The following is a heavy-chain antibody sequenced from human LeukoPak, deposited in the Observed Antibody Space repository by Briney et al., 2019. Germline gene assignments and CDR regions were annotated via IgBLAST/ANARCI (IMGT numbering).Heavy chain of an antibody. CDR3: ARDPTYYDFWSGYYGAHYFDY. D-gene: IGHD3-3*01. CDR1: GCTFTSYY. V-gene: IGHV1-46*01. Sequence: GASVKVSCKASGCTFTSYYMHWVRQAPGQGLEWMGIINPSGGSTSYAQKFQGRVTMTRDTSTSTVYMELSSLRSEDTAVYYCARDPTYYDFWSGYYGAHYFDYWGQGTLVTVSS. CDR2: INPSGGST. J-gene: IGHJ4*02.